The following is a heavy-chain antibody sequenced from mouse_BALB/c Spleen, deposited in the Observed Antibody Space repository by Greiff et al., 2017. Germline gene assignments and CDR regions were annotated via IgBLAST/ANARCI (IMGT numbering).Heavy chain of an antibody. CDR2: ISSGGST. CDR3: ARGKTHYAMDC. J-gene: IGHJ4*01. CDR1: GFTFSSYA. Sequence: EVKLMESGGGLVKPGGSLKLSCAASGFTFSSYAMSWVRQTPEKRLEWVASISSGGSTYYPDSVKGRFTISRDNARNILYLQMSSLRSEDTAMYYCARGKTHYAMDCWGQGTSVTVSS. V-gene: IGHV5-6-5*01.